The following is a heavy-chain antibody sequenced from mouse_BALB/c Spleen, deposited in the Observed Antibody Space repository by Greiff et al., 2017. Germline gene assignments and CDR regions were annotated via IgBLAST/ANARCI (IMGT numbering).Heavy chain of an antibody. CDR2: ISSGGSYT. D-gene: IGHD2-3*01. Sequence: EVKLQESGGGLVKPGGSLKLSCAASGFTFSSYAMSWVRQSPEKRLEWVAEISSGGSYTYYPDTVTGRFTISRDNAKNTLYLEMSSLRSEDTAMYYCARDGYYDYYAMDYWGQGTSVTVSS. V-gene: IGHV5-9-4*01. CDR3: ARDGYYDYYAMDY. CDR1: GFTFSSYA. J-gene: IGHJ4*01.